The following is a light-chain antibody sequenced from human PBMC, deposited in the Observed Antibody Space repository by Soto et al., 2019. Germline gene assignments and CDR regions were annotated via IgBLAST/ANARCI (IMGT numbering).Light chain of an antibody. V-gene: IGKV1-5*03. J-gene: IGKJ2*02. CDR2: KAS. CDR3: QQYNSWWT. Sequence: DIQMTQSPSTLSASVGDRVTITCRASQSVSIWLAWYQQKPGKAPKLLIYKASSLESGVPLRFSGSGSGTEFTLNISSLQPDDFATYYCQQYNSWWTFGQGTKLEIK. CDR1: QSVSIW.